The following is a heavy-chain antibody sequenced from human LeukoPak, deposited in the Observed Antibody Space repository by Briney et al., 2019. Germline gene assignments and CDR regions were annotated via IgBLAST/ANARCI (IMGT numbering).Heavy chain of an antibody. V-gene: IGHV1-18*01. CDR2: ISAYNGNT. D-gene: IGHD6-13*01. CDR3: AGLYGYSSSWPRGDSDY. CDR1: GYTFTSYG. Sequence: ASVKVSCKASGYTFTSYGISWVRQAPGQGLEWMGWISAYNGNTNYAQKLQGRVTMTTDTSTSTAYMELRSLRSDDTAVYYCAGLYGYSSSWPRGDSDYWGQGTLVTVSS. J-gene: IGHJ4*02.